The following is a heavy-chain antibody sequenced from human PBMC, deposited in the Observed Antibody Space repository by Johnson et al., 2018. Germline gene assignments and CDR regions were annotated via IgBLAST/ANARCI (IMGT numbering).Heavy chain of an antibody. V-gene: IGHV4-59*01. D-gene: IGHD3-10*01. CDR2: IYYSGST. CDR3: ARDGVYYYGSGSSDAFDI. CDR1: GGSISSYY. J-gene: IGHJ3*02. Sequence: QVQLQESGPGLVKPSETLSLTCTVSGGSISSYYWSWIRQPPGKGLEWIGYIYYSGSTNYNPSLTSRVTISVDTSKNQFSLNLSSVTAADTAVYYWARDGVYYYGSGSSDAFDIWGQGTMVTVSS.